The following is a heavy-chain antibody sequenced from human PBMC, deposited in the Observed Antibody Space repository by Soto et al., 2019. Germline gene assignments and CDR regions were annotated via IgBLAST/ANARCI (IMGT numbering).Heavy chain of an antibody. CDR3: ARGFYDSGGSSNPFDC. CDR1: GGSISSHY. Sequence: QVQLQESGPGLVKPSETLSLTCSVSGGSISSHYWSWIRQTPGKGLEWIAFVHYTGSSNYNPSLKSRVSVSVDTSKNQFSLKLYSVTAADTALYFCARGFYDSGGSSNPFDCWGQGILVTVSS. CDR2: VHYTGSS. V-gene: IGHV4-59*11. J-gene: IGHJ4*02. D-gene: IGHD3-22*01.